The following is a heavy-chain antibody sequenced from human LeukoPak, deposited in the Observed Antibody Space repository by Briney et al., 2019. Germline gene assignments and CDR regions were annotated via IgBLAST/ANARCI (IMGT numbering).Heavy chain of an antibody. CDR3: ARKGATFDY. J-gene: IGHJ4*02. V-gene: IGHV3-48*03. CDR2: ISSSGSTI. CDR1: GFSFSSHE. D-gene: IGHD1-26*01. Sequence: GGSLRLSCAASGFSFSSHEMIWVRQAPGKGLEWVSYISSSGSTIYYADSVKGRFTISRDNAMSSLYLQMNSLRVEDTAVYYCARKGATFDYWGQGTLVTVSS.